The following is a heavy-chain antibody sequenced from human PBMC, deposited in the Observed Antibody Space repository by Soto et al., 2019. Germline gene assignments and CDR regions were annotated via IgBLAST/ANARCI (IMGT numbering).Heavy chain of an antibody. V-gene: IGHV1-18*01. CDR2: ISAYNGNT. J-gene: IGHJ4*02. CDR3: AREPNYFDY. CDR1: GYTFTSYG. Sequence: QVQLVQSGAEVKKPGASVKVSCKASGYTFTSYGISWVRQAPGQGLEWMGWISAYNGNTHYAQNIQGRVTMTTDTSTSTAYKVLRSLRADDKAVYYCAREPNYFDYWGQGALVTVSS.